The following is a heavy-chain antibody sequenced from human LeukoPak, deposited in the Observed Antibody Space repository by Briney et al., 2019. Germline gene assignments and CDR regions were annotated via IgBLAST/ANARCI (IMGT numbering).Heavy chain of an antibody. J-gene: IGHJ4*02. D-gene: IGHD1-26*01. CDR2: INPNSGGT. CDR1: GYTFIGYY. V-gene: IGHV1-2*02. Sequence: ASVRVSCKASGYTFIGYYMHWVRQAPGQGLEGMGWINPNSGGTNYAQKFQGRVTMTRDTSISTAYMELSRLRSDDTAVYYCARALLVGKKGDYWGQGTLVTVSS. CDR3: ARALLVGKKGDY.